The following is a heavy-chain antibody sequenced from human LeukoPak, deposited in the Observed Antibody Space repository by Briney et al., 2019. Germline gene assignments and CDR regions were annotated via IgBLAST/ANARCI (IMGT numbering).Heavy chain of an antibody. V-gene: IGHV4-59*01. D-gene: IGHD3-10*01. CDR2: IYYSGST. Sequence: PSETLSLTCTVSGGSISSYYWSWIRQPPGKGLEWIGYIYYSGSTNYNPSLKSRVTISVDTSKNQFSLKLSSVTAADTAVYYCARTPGKHYGSGSYDYWGQGTLVTVSS. CDR1: GGSISSYY. CDR3: ARTPGKHYGSGSYDY. J-gene: IGHJ4*02.